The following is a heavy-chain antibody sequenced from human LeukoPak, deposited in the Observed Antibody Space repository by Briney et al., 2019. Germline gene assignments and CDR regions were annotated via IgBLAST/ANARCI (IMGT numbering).Heavy chain of an antibody. J-gene: IGHJ3*01. CDR3: ARSRYSSAWYAFDV. Sequence: SETLSLTCTVSGASVNSYYWSWIRQPPGKGLEWIGYIYYSGSTNYKSSLKGRVTISVDTSKNQFSLKLSSMTAADTAFYYCARSRYSSAWYAFDVWGQGTMVTVSS. CDR2: IYYSGST. V-gene: IGHV4-59*08. D-gene: IGHD6-19*01. CDR1: GASVNSYY.